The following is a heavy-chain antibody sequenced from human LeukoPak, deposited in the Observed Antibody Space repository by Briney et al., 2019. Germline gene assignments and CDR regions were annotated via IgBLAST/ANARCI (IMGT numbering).Heavy chain of an antibody. CDR2: ISTSSIYI. J-gene: IGHJ4*02. CDR3: VRVDSSGYGLHWGLDH. V-gene: IGHV3-21*01. D-gene: IGHD3-22*01. Sequence: SGGSLRLSCAASGFTFSSYSMNWVRQAPGKGLEWVSFISTSSIYIYYADSVKGRFTISRDNAKNSLYLQMNSLRAEDTAVYYCVRVDSSGYGLHWGLDHWGQGTLVTVSS. CDR1: GFTFSSYS.